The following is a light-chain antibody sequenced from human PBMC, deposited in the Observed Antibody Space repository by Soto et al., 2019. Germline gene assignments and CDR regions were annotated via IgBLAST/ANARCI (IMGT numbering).Light chain of an antibody. V-gene: IGKV2-30*02. CDR3: MQGTHWPTLTHGYT. CDR2: QVS. J-gene: IGKJ2*01. CDR1: HGLELRDGKSS. Sequence: DVVLAQSPLSLPVRPGQPASIACRSSHGLELRDGKSSLSWYHQRPGQSPRRLIYQVSNRDSGVPDRFSGSGSGTDFTLKISRVEAEDVGVYYCMQGTHWPTLTHGYTFGQGTKLEIK.